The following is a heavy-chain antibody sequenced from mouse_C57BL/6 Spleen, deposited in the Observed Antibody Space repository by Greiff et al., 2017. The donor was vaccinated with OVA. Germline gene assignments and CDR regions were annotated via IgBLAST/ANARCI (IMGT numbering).Heavy chain of an antibody. Sequence: QVQLQQPGAELVKPGASVNRSFHSSGYTFTSYWITWVKQRPGQGLEWIGDIYPGSGSTNYNEKFKSKATLTVDTSSSTAYMQLSSLTSEDSAGYDCARSSTMVTTWAMDYWGQGTSVTVSS. CDR2: IYPGSGST. CDR1: GYTFTSYW. CDR3: ARSSTMVTTWAMDY. D-gene: IGHD2-2*01. J-gene: IGHJ4*01. V-gene: IGHV1-55*01.